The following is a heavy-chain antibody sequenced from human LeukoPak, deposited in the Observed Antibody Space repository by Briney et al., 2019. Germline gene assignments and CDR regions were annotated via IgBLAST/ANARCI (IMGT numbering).Heavy chain of an antibody. D-gene: IGHD3-22*01. Sequence: SETLSLTCTVSGGSISSGGYYWRWIRQHPGKGLEWIGYIYYSGSTYYNPSLKSRVTISVDTSKNQFSLKLSSVTAADTAVYYCARETYYYDSSGYYHYYGMDVWGQGTTVTVSS. J-gene: IGHJ6*02. V-gene: IGHV4-31*03. CDR1: GGSISSGGYY. CDR3: ARETYYYDSSGYYHYYGMDV. CDR2: IYYSGST.